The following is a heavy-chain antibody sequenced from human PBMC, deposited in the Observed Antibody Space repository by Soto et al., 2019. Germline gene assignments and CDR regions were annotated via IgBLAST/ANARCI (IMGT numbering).Heavy chain of an antibody. Sequence: QVQLVQSGAEVKKPGASVKVSCKASGYTFTSYDINWVRQAPGQGLEWMGWMNPNSGNTGYAQKLQGRVTMTRNTSISTASMELSSMRSEDTAVDYCARERSGAWFDPWGQGTLVTVSS. D-gene: IGHD3-10*01. CDR2: MNPNSGNT. CDR3: ARERSGAWFDP. V-gene: IGHV1-8*02. CDR1: GYTFTSYD. J-gene: IGHJ5*02.